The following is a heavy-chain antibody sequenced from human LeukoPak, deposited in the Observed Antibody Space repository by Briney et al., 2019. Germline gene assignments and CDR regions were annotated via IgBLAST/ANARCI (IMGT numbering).Heavy chain of an antibody. CDR1: GFSISSGYY. J-gene: IGHJ4*02. Sequence: SETLSLTCAVSGFSISSGYYWGWIRQPPGKGLEWIGSIYHSGSTYYNPSLKSRVTISVDTSKNQFSLKLSSVTAADTAVYYCARDKGDPAVAADYWGQGTLVTVSS. V-gene: IGHV4-38-2*02. CDR2: IYHSGST. D-gene: IGHD6-19*01. CDR3: ARDKGDPAVAADY.